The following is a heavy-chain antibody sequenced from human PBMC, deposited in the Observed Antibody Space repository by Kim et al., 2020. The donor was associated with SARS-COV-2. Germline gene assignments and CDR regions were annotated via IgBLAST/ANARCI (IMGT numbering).Heavy chain of an antibody. J-gene: IGHJ3*02. CDR3: AKGGYDYVWGSYRYNDHGGPDAFEI. CDR2: ISGSGGST. CDR1: GFTFSSYA. V-gene: IGHV3-23*01. D-gene: IGHD3-16*02. Sequence: GGSLRLSCAASGFTFSSYAMSWVRQAPGKGLEWVSAISGSGGSTYYADSVKGRFTISRDNSKNTLYLQRNSLRAEDTAVYYCAKGGYDYVWGSYRYNDHGGPDAFEIWGQGTMVTVSS.